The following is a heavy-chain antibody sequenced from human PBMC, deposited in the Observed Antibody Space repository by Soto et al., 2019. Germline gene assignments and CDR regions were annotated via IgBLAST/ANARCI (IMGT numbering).Heavy chain of an antibody. J-gene: IGHJ4*02. CDR1: GFSLSTYS. D-gene: IGHD6-13*01. V-gene: IGHV3-21*01. CDR3: ARDLTTATGAFDY. CDR2: INSSSNNI. Sequence: EVQLVESGGGLVKPGGSLRLSCAASGFSLSTYSMNWVRQAPGKGLEWVSSINSSSNNIYYADSVKGRFTISRDNAKNSLFLQVNSLRDEDTAVYFCARDLTTATGAFDYWGQGTLVTVSS.